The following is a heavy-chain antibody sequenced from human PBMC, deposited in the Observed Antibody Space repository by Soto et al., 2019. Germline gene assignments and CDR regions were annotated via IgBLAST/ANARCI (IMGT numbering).Heavy chain of an antibody. D-gene: IGHD3-10*01. CDR2: TWYDGGNK. Sequence: QVQLVESGGGVVQPGRSLRLSCAASGYPFSSYGMHWVRQAPGKGLEWVAMTWYDGGNKYYADSVKGRFTISKDNSKNTVYLQTNSLRPEDTAVYYCARDLNYYASGRYPHGMDVCGQGTTVTVSS. V-gene: IGHV3-33*01. CDR1: GYPFSSYG. CDR3: ARDLNYYASGRYPHGMDV. J-gene: IGHJ6*02.